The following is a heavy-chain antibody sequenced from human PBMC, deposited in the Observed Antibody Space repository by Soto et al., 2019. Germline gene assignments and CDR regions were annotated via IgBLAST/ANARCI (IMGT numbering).Heavy chain of an antibody. CDR2: IDPSDSRT. V-gene: IGHV5-10-1*01. J-gene: IGHJ4*02. D-gene: IGHD5-18*01. Sequence: PGESLKISCNASGYTFTNNWISWVRQKPGQGLEWMGRIDPSDSRTKYNPSFEGHVTISIDKSINTAFLQWSSLRASDTAVYFCARRRGYSYEFDYWGQGTLVTVSS. CDR3: ARRRGYSYEFDY. CDR1: GYTFTNNW.